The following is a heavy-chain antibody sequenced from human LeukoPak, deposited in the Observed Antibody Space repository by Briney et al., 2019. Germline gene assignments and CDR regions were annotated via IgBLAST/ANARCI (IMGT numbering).Heavy chain of an antibody. V-gene: IGHV1-2*02. CDR3: ARVRGNSCDY. CDR2: IRGDTGDT. J-gene: IGHJ4*02. D-gene: IGHD6-13*01. CDR1: GYTLSDYY. Sequence: ASVKVSCKTSGYTLSDYYMHWVRQAPGQGLEWMGWIRGDTGDTDSPQKFQGRVTMTGDTSSNTAYMELSRLTFDDTARYFCARVRGNSCDYWGQGTLVTVSS.